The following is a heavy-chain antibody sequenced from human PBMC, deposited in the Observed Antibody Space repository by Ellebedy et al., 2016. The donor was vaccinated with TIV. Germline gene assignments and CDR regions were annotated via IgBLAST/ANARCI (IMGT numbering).Heavy chain of an antibody. Sequence: GESLKISXAASGFTFSNYAMCWVRQAPGKGLEWVSAITGIGTSTYYADSVKGRFTISRDNSKNTLSLQMNSLRADDTAIYYCAKPMGPGGRFDAFDIWGQGTLVTVSS. CDR3: AKPMGPGGRFDAFDI. V-gene: IGHV3-23*01. CDR2: ITGIGTST. D-gene: IGHD3-16*01. CDR1: GFTFSNYA. J-gene: IGHJ3*02.